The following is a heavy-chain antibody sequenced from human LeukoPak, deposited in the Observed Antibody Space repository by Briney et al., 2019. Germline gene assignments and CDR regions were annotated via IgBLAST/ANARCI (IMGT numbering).Heavy chain of an antibody. CDR1: AFTLADNT. J-gene: IGHJ4*02. CDR3: AKEKRVGTTTFRWYNFDY. D-gene: IGHD1-26*01. Sequence: QSARSLRLSCAPAAFTLADNTMHWVRQAPRNLLQWVSLISWVDGGTYYADSVKGRFTISRDNSKHSLYLQMNSLRSEDTALYYCAKEKRVGTTTFRWYNFDYWGQRALVSVSS. V-gene: IGHV3-43*01. CDR2: ISWVDGGT.